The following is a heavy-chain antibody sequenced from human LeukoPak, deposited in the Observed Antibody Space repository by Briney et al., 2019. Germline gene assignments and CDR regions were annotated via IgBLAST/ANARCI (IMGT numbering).Heavy chain of an antibody. D-gene: IGHD2-2*01. CDR3: ASWGGVPAAQ. CDR2: ISGSGGST. Sequence: GGSLRLSCAASGFTFSSYAMSGVRQAPGKGLGWVSAISGSGGSTYYADSVKGRFTISRDNSKNTLYLQMNSLRAEDTAVYYCASWGGVPAAQWGQGTLVTVSS. V-gene: IGHV3-23*01. J-gene: IGHJ4*02. CDR1: GFTFSSYA.